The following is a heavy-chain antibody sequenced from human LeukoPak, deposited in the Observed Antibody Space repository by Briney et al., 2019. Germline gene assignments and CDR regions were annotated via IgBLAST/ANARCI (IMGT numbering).Heavy chain of an antibody. V-gene: IGHV4-59*08. J-gene: IGHJ4*02. D-gene: IGHD3-22*01. CDR2: IYYSGST. CDR3: ARSSYYYDSFDS. Sequence: SETLSLTCTVSGVSIINNDWSWIRQPPGKGLEWIGYIYYSGSTDYNPSLKSRVTISVDTSKNQFSLYLSSVTAADTAHYYCARSSYYYDSFDSWGQGTLVTVSS. CDR1: GVSIINND.